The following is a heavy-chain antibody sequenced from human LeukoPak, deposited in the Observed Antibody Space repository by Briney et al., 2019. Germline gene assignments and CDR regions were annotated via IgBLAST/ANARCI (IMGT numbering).Heavy chain of an antibody. CDR2: IYYSGST. D-gene: IGHD3-3*01. CDR3: ARVPNYDFIDN. CDR1: GGSISSYY. Sequence: SETLSLTCTVSGGSISSYYWSWIRQPPGKGLEWIGYIYYSGSTNYNPSLKSRVTISVDTSKNQFSLKLSSVTAADTAVYYCARVPNYDFIDNWGQGTRVTVSA. J-gene: IGHJ4*02. V-gene: IGHV4-59*01.